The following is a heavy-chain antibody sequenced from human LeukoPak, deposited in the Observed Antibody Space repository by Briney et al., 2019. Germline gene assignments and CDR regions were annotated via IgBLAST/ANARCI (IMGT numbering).Heavy chain of an antibody. CDR3: AGGGAADY. Sequence: SETLSLTCAVSGGSFTIYQWSWIRQSPEKGLEWIGDINRSGSTDYNPALRSRASISMDTSKNQFSLKLRSVTAADTAVYYCAGGGAADYWGQGTLVTVSS. D-gene: IGHD4/OR15-4a*01. CDR1: GGSFTIYQ. J-gene: IGHJ4*02. V-gene: IGHV4-34*01. CDR2: INRSGST.